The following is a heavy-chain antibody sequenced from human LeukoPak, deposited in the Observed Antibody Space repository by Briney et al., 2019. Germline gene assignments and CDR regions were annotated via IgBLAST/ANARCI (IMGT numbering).Heavy chain of an antibody. Sequence: GGSLRLSCAASGFTFSSYAMSWVRQAPGKGLEWVSAISGSGGSTYYADSVKGRVTISRDNYKNTLYLQMNSLRAEDTAVYYCAKNRLQNYAEDAFDIWGQGTMVTVSS. J-gene: IGHJ3*02. V-gene: IGHV3-23*01. D-gene: IGHD2-2*01. CDR3: AKNRLQNYAEDAFDI. CDR1: GFTFSSYA. CDR2: ISGSGGST.